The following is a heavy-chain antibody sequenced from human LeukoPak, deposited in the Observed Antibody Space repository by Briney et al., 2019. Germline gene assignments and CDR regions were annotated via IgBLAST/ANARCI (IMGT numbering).Heavy chain of an antibody. CDR2: INPNSGGT. V-gene: IGHV1-2*02. CDR1: GYTFTGYY. Sequence: ASVKVSCKASGYTFTGYYMHWVRQAPGQGLEWMGWINPNSGGTNYAQKFQGRVTTTRDTSISTAYMELSRLRSDDTAVYYCARGGYYGSGDPNWFDPWGQGTLVTVSS. J-gene: IGHJ5*02. D-gene: IGHD3-10*01. CDR3: ARGGYYGSGDPNWFDP.